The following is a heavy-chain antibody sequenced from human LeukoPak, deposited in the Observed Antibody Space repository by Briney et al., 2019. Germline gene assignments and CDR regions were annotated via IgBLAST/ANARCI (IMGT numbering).Heavy chain of an antibody. Sequence: PGGSLRLSCAASGFTFDDYAMHWVRQAPGKGLEWVSGISWNSGSIGYADSVKGRFTISRDNAKNSLYLQMNSLRAEDTALYYCAKGGYSGYDSLGYWGQGTLVTVSS. CDR2: ISWNSGSI. V-gene: IGHV3-9*01. CDR3: AKGGYSGYDSLGY. J-gene: IGHJ4*02. CDR1: GFTFDDYA. D-gene: IGHD5-12*01.